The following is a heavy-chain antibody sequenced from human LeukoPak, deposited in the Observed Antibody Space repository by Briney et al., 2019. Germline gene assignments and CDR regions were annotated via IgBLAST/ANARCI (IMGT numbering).Heavy chain of an antibody. CDR1: GGSISSGGYS. D-gene: IGHD2-2*01. CDR2: IYHSGST. CDR3: ARGAGYCSSTSCLENNWFDP. J-gene: IGHJ5*02. Sequence: SETLSLTCAVSGGSISSGGYSWSWIRQPPGKGLEWIEYIYHSGSTYYNPSLKSRVTISVDRSKNLFSLKLSSVTAADTAVYYCARGAGYCSSTSCLENNWFDPWGQGTLVTVSS. V-gene: IGHV4-30-2*01.